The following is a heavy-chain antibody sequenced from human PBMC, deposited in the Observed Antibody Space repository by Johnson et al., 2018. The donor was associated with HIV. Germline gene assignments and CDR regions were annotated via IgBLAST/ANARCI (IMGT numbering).Heavy chain of an antibody. CDR3: ARERDDSSGYYYHDAFDI. J-gene: IGHJ3*02. CDR2: IYSGGST. Sequence: VQLVESGGGLIQPGGSLRLSCAASGFTVSSNYMSWVRQAPGKGLEWVSVIYSGGSTYYADSVKGRLTIPRDNTKNTLYLQMNSLRAEDTAVYYCARERDDSSGYYYHDAFDIWGQGTMVTVSS. CDR1: GFTVSSNY. V-gene: IGHV3-53*01. D-gene: IGHD3-22*01.